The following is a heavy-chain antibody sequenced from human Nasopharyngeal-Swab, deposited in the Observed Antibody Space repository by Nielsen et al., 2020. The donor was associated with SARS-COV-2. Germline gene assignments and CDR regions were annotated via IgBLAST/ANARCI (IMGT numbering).Heavy chain of an antibody. CDR2: FDPEDGGT. CDR1: GYTFTSYY. V-gene: IGHV1-24*01. Sequence: ASVKVSCKASGYTFTSYYMHWVRQAPGKGLEWMGGFDPEDGGTIYAQKFQGRVTMTEDTSTDTAYMELSSLRSEDTAVYYCATSSVLRYFDWLGWGQGTLVTVSS. J-gene: IGHJ4*02. CDR3: ATSSVLRYFDWLG. D-gene: IGHD3-9*01.